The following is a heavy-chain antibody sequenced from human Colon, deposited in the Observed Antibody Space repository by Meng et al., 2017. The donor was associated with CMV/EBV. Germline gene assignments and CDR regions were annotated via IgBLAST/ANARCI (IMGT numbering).Heavy chain of an antibody. V-gene: IGHV3-11*04. CDR1: GFTFSDYY. Sequence: GGSLRLSCAASGFTFSDYYMSWIRQAPGKGLEWVSYISSSGSTIYYADSVKGRFTISRDNAKNSLYLQMNSLRAEDTAVYYCARRAENQLNGWYYGMDVWGQGTAVTVSS. J-gene: IGHJ6*02. CDR3: ARRAENQLNGWYYGMDV. CDR2: ISSSGSTI. D-gene: IGHD6-19*01.